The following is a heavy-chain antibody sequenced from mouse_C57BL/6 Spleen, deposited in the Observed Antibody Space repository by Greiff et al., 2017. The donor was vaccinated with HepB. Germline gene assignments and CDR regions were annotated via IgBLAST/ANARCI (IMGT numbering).Heavy chain of an antibody. Sequence: QVQLQQSGAELVKPGASVKLSCKASGYTFTSYWMHWVKQRPGQGLEWIGMIHPNSGSTNYNEKFKSKATLTVDKSSSTAYMQLSSLTSEDSAVYYCARDWDLSYWYFDVWGTGTTVTVSS. CDR1: GYTFTSYW. V-gene: IGHV1-64*01. J-gene: IGHJ1*03. CDR3: ARDWDLSYWYFDV. CDR2: IHPNSGST. D-gene: IGHD4-1*01.